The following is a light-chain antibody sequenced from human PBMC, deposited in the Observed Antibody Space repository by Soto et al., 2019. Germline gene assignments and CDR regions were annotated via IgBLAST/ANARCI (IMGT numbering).Light chain of an antibody. V-gene: IGLV2-14*01. CDR3: SSYTSSSTV. Sequence: QSVLTRPASVSGSPGQSITISCTGTSSDVGGYNYVSWYQQHPGKAPKLMIYEVSNRPSGVSNRFSGSKSGNTASLTISWLQAEDEADYYCSSYTSSSTVFGTGTKVTVL. CDR2: EVS. J-gene: IGLJ1*01. CDR1: SSDVGGYNY.